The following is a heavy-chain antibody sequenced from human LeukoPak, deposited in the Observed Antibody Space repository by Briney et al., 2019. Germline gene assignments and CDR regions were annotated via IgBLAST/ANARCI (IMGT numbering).Heavy chain of an antibody. CDR3: ARDSGYYGSGVGGRRGMDV. J-gene: IGHJ6*04. CDR1: GFTFSSYG. CDR2: IWYDGSNK. D-gene: IGHD3-10*01. V-gene: IGHV3-33*01. Sequence: GGSLRLSCAASGFTFSSYGMHWVRQAPGKGLEWVAVIWYDGSNKYYADSVKGRFTISRDNSKNTLYLQMNSLRTEDTAVYYCARDSGYYGSGVGGRRGMDVWGKGTTVTVSS.